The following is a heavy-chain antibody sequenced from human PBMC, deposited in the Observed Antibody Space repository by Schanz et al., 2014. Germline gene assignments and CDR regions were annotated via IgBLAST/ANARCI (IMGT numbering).Heavy chain of an antibody. CDR1: GFTFADYY. Sequence: QVQLLESGGGLFKPGGSLRLSCAGSGFTFADYYMTWIRQAPGKGLEWISYVSSYDTTVSYADSVKGRFTISRDNAKNSVYLQLNSLRAADTAVYYCARYGFRKFGVVYGLAVWGQGTTVTVS. J-gene: IGHJ6*02. CDR3: ARYGFRKFGVVYGLAV. D-gene: IGHD3-3*01. CDR2: VSSYDTTV. V-gene: IGHV3-11*01.